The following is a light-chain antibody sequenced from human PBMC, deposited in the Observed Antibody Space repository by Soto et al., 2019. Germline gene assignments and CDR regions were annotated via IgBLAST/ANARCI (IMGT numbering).Light chain of an antibody. J-gene: IGKJ1*01. CDR1: QSISSY. CDR2: ATS. Sequence: DIPMTQSPSSLSASVGDRVTITCRTSQSISSYLNWYQQQPGKAPKLLIYATSSLQSGVPSRFSGSGSGTDFTLTISSLQPEDFATYHCQQSHSTPWTFGQGTKVEIK. V-gene: IGKV1-39*01. CDR3: QQSHSTPWT.